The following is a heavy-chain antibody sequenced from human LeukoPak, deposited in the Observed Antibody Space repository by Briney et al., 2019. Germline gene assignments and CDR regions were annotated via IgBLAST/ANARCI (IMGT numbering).Heavy chain of an antibody. CDR3: ARSPYYYDSSGYYL. CDR2: IYYSGST. D-gene: IGHD3-22*01. CDR1: GGSISSYY. Sequence: SETLSLTCTVSGGSISSYYWSWIRQPPGKGLEWIGHIYYSGSTNYNPSLKSRVTISVDTSKNQFSLTLSSVTAADTAVYYCARSPYYYDSSGYYLWGQGTLVTVSS. J-gene: IGHJ4*02. V-gene: IGHV4-59*08.